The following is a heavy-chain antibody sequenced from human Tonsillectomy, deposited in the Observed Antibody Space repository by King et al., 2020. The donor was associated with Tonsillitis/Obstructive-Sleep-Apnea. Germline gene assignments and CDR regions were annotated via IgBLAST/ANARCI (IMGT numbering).Heavy chain of an antibody. D-gene: IGHD3-22*01. V-gene: IGHV3-20*04. J-gene: IGHJ6*03. Sequence: VQLVESGGDVVRPGGSLRLSCVASGFTFDDYGMSWVRQAPGKGLGWVSGINWNGGSTGYADSVKGRFTISRDNAKNSLYLPMNSLRAEDTALYYCAREVSRGYYDRSGYPPYYYMDVWGKGTTVTVSS. CDR1: GFTFDDYG. CDR2: INWNGGST. CDR3: AREVSRGYYDRSGYPPYYYMDV.